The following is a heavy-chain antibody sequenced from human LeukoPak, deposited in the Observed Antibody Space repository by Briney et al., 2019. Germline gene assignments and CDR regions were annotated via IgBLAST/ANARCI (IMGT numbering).Heavy chain of an antibody. CDR3: ARDRGAYCGGDCYLGFDY. CDR1: GFTFSSYT. Sequence: GGSLRLSCAASGFTFSSYTMNWVRRAPGKGLEWVSSIAGSSGYISYADSVKGRFTISRDNAKKSLYLQRTSLTAEDTAVYYCARDRGAYCGGDCYLGFDYWGRGTLVTVSS. V-gene: IGHV3-21*01. CDR2: IAGSSGYI. D-gene: IGHD2-21*02. J-gene: IGHJ4*01.